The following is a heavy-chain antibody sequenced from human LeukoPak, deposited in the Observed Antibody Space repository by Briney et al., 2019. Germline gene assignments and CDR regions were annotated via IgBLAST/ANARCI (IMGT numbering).Heavy chain of an antibody. CDR2: ISYDGSNK. CDR3: AREGYYYDSSGYSNLVDY. CDR1: GFTFSSYG. V-gene: IGHV3-30*03. Sequence: GGSLRLSCAASGFTFSSYGMHWVRQAPGKGLEWVAVISYDGSNKYYADSVKGRFTISRDNSKNTLYLQMNSLRAEDTAVYYCAREGYYYDSSGYSNLVDYWGQGTLVTVSS. J-gene: IGHJ4*02. D-gene: IGHD3-22*01.